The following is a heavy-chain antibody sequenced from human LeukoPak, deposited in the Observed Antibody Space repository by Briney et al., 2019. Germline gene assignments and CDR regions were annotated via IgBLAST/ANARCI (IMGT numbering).Heavy chain of an antibody. CDR2: IKQDKTEK. CDR1: GFTFISYW. V-gene: IGHV3-7*01. D-gene: IGHD3-22*01. Sequence: GGSLRLSCAASGFTFISYWMSWDRQAPGKGLEWVANIKQDKTEKYYVDSVKGRFTISRDNAKNSLYLQMNSLRAEDTAVYYCARDYYDSGRFDYWGQGTLVTVSS. J-gene: IGHJ4*02. CDR3: ARDYYDSGRFDY.